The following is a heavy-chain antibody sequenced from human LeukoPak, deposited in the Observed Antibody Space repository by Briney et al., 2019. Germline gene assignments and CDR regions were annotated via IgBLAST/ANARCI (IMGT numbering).Heavy chain of an antibody. D-gene: IGHD5-12*01. CDR3: ARADSGYDYVPDY. Sequence: SETLSLTCTVSGGSISSYYWSWIRQPPGKGLEWIGYIYYSGGTNYNPSLKSRVTISVDTSKNQFPLKLSSVTAADTAVYYCARADSGYDYVPDYWGQGTLVTVSS. J-gene: IGHJ4*02. CDR2: IYYSGGT. CDR1: GGSISSYY. V-gene: IGHV4-59*08.